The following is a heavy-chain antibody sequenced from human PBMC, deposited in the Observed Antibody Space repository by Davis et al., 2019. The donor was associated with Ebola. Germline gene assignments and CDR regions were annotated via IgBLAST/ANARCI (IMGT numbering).Heavy chain of an antibody. Sequence: SQTLSLTCDVSGGSIGNTMYYWGWLRQSPGKGLEWIGSMYHDGTTYHNPSLRSRVALTVDASKNQIALELTSATAADTAVYYCVRSHSDWLLPFDYWGQGTLATVSS. CDR3: VRSHSDWLLPFDY. V-gene: IGHV4-39*01. CDR1: GGSIGNTMYY. J-gene: IGHJ4*02. CDR2: MYHDGTT. D-gene: IGHD3-9*01.